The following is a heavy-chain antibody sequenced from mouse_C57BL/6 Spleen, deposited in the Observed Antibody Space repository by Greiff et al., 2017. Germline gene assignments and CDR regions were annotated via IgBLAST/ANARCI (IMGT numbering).Heavy chain of an antibody. V-gene: IGHV3-6*01. Sequence: VQLKESGPGLVKPSQSLSLTCSVTGYSITSGYYWNWIRQFPGNKLEWMGYISYDGSNNYNPSLKNRISITRDTSKNQFFLKLNSVTTEDTATYYCARVSNYGDAMDYWGQGTSVTVSS. J-gene: IGHJ4*01. CDR1: GYSITSGYY. D-gene: IGHD2-5*01. CDR3: ARVSNYGDAMDY. CDR2: ISYDGSN.